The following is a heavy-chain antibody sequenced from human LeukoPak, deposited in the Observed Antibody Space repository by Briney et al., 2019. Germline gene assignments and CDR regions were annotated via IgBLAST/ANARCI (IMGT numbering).Heavy chain of an antibody. J-gene: IGHJ4*02. CDR1: GFTFSSYW. V-gene: IGHV3-7*01. CDR2: IKQDGSEK. Sequence: GGSLRLSCAASGFTFSSYWMSWVRQAPGKGLEWEANIKQDGSEKYYVDSVKGRFTISRDNAKNSLYLQMNSLRAEDTAVYYCARDLDSGAAAHRGGFDYWGQGTLVTVSS. D-gene: IGHD6-13*01. CDR3: ARDLDSGAAAHRGGFDY.